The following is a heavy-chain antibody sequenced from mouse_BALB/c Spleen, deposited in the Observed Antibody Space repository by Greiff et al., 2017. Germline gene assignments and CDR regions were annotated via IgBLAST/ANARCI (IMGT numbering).Heavy chain of an antibody. CDR3: ARGAHYYGTGAY. D-gene: IGHD1-2*01. CDR1: GYTFTSYY. V-gene: IGHV1S56*01. J-gene: IGHJ3*01. Sequence: VQLQESGPELVKPGASVKMSCKASGYTFTSYYIHWVKQRPGQGLEWIGWIYPGDGSTKYNEKFKGKTTLTADKSSSTAYMLLSSLTSEDSAIYFCARGAHYYGTGAYWGQGTLVTVSA. CDR2: IYPGDGST.